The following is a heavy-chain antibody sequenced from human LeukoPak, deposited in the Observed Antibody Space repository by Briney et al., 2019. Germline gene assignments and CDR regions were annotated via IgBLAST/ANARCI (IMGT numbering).Heavy chain of an antibody. CDR3: ARDIVLIAVAVRGSFDI. CDR2: INWNGGST. D-gene: IGHD6-19*01. V-gene: IGHV3-20*04. J-gene: IGHJ3*02. Sequence: GGSLRLSCAASGFPFDDYGMNWVRQVPGKGLEWVSGINWNGGSTGYADSVKGRFTISRDNAKNSLYLQMNSLGAEDTALYYCARDIVLIAVAVRGSFDIWGQGTMVTVSS. CDR1: GFPFDDYG.